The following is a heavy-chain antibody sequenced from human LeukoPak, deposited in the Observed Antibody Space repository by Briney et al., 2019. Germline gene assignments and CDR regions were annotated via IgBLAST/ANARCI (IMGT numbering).Heavy chain of an antibody. CDR2: IRSKAYGGTT. V-gene: IGHV3-49*04. J-gene: IGHJ6*03. CDR3: TRGAGYDFWSGGRLPGLDYYFYMDV. Sequence: GGPLRLSCTASGFTFGDYDMSWVRQAPGKGLEWISFIRSKAYGGTTEYAASVKGRFTISRDDSKNIAILQMNSLKTEDTAVYYCTRGAGYDFWSGGRLPGLDYYFYMDVWGKGTTVTVSS. D-gene: IGHD3-3*01. CDR1: GFTFGDYD.